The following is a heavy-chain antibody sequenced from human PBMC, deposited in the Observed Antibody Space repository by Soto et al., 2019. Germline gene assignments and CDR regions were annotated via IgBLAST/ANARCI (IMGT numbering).Heavy chain of an antibody. D-gene: IGHD2-8*01. CDR2: ISGSGGST. CDR1: GFTLSSYA. J-gene: IGHJ6*02. CDR3: AKILVYCTNGVCPVINYYGMDV. Sequence: GGSLRLSCAASGFTLSSYAMSWVRQAPGKGLEWVSAISGSGGSTYYADSVKGRFTISRDNSKNTLYLQMNSLRAEDTAVYYCAKILVYCTNGVCPVINYYGMDVWGQGTTVTVSS. V-gene: IGHV3-23*01.